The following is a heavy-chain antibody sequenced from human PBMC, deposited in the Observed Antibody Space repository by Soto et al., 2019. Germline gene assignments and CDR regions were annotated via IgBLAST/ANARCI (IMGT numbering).Heavy chain of an antibody. CDR1: GYTFTSYD. CDR2: MNPNSGNT. D-gene: IGHD3-3*01. J-gene: IGHJ6*02. Sequence: ASVKVSCKASGYTFTSYDINWVRQATGQGLEWMGWMNPNSGNTGYAQKFQGRVTMTRNTSISTAYMELSSLRSEDTAVYYCARRLVYDFWSGYYTRFHYVMDVWGQGTKVTVSS. CDR3: ARRLVYDFWSGYYTRFHYVMDV. V-gene: IGHV1-8*01.